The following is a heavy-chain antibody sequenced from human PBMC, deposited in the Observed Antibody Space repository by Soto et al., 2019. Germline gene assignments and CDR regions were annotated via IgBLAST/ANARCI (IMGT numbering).Heavy chain of an antibody. V-gene: IGHV3-23*01. Sequence: EVQLSESGGGLVQPGGSLRLSCAASGFTFTSYALNWVRQAPGKGLEWVSGLSGIGVSTYNADSVKGRFTISRDISKNTLYLQMNNLRAEDTAVYYCAKGVYGDYSFDFWGQGTLVTVSS. CDR1: GFTFTSYA. J-gene: IGHJ4*02. CDR2: LSGIGVST. D-gene: IGHD4-17*01. CDR3: AKGVYGDYSFDF.